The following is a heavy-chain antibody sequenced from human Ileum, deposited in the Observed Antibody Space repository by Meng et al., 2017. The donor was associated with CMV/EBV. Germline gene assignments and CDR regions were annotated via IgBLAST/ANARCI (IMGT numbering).Heavy chain of an antibody. J-gene: IGHJ5*02. CDR3: ARYRRVGATGRWFDP. Sequence: GGSLRLSCAASGFTFSSYSMNWVRQAPGKGLEWVSSISSSSSYIYYADSVKGRFTISRDNAKNSLYLQMNSLRAEDTAVYYCARYRRVGATGRWFDPWGQGTLVTVSS. V-gene: IGHV3-21*01. D-gene: IGHD1-26*01. CDR1: GFTFSSYS. CDR2: ISSSSSYI.